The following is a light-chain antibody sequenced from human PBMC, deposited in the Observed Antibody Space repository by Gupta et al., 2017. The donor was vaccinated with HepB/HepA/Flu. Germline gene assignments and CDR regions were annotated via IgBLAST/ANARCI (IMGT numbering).Light chain of an antibody. V-gene: IGLV1-51*02. CDR1: SSNIGNNY. J-gene: IGLJ2*01. Sequence: SVLTQPPSVSAAPGQKVTISCSGSSSNIGNNYVSWYQQLQGTAPQHSSVVNDKRPEGMTDRVSCSQSGKSDKRTLTGTQTWDEAEDDCGTWDSRLTGVVCGGGTRLTVL. CDR3: GTWDSRLTGVV. CDR2: VND.